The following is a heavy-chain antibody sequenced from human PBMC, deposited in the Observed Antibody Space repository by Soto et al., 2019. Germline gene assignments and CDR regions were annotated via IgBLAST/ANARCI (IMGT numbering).Heavy chain of an antibody. J-gene: IGHJ4*02. Sequence: SETLSLSCAVYGGSFSGYYWSWIRQPPGKGLEWIGEINHSGSTNYNPSLKSRVTISVDTSKNQFSLKLSSVTAADTAVYYCAREIARGDYDYWGQGTLVT. D-gene: IGHD4-17*01. CDR2: INHSGST. CDR3: AREIARGDYDY. V-gene: IGHV4-34*01. CDR1: GGSFSGYY.